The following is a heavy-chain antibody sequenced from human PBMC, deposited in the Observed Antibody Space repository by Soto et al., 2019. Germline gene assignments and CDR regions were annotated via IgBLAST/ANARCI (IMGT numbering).Heavy chain of an antibody. CDR1: GFTFSSYA. CDR3: ARDGSGRQLRYFDWLSLYYYYGMDV. V-gene: IGHV3-30-3*01. CDR2: ISYDGSNK. D-gene: IGHD3-9*01. Sequence: GGSLRLSCAASGFTFSSYAMHWVRQAQGKGLEWVAVISYDGSNKYYADSVKGRFTISRDNSKNTLYLQMNSLRAEDTAVYYCARDGSGRQLRYFDWLSLYYYYGMDVWGQGTTVTVSS. J-gene: IGHJ6*02.